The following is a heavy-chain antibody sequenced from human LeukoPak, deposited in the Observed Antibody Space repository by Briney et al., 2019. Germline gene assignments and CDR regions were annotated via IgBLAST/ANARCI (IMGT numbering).Heavy chain of an antibody. V-gene: IGHV4-39*01. D-gene: IGHD1-26*01. CDR1: GGSISSSSHY. Sequence: PSETLSLTCTVSGGSISSSSHYWGWIRQPPGKGLEWIGTIYYSGSTYYNPSLKSRVTISVDTSKNQFSLKLSSVTAADTAVYYCARQGSGNYLSPVNYWGQGTLVTVSS. J-gene: IGHJ4*02. CDR2: IYYSGST. CDR3: ARQGSGNYLSPVNY.